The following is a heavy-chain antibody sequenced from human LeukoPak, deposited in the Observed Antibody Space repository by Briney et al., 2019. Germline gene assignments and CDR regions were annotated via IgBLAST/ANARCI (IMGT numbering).Heavy chain of an antibody. CDR2: IYSDGRT. CDR1: GFTVSANY. Sequence: PGGSLRLSCAASGFTVSANYMSWVRQAPGKGLEWVSVIYSDGRTYYADSVKGRFTISRDNAKNTLSLQMNSLRAEDTAVYYCVRDIWGDRDGFFDHWGQGILVTVSS. D-gene: IGHD5-24*01. J-gene: IGHJ4*02. V-gene: IGHV3-53*01. CDR3: VRDIWGDRDGFFDH.